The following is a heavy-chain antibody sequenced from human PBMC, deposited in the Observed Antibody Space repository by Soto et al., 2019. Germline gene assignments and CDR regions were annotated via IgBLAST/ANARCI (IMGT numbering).Heavy chain of an antibody. Sequence: GVSLRLSCAASGFTFSSYGMHCVRQAPGKGLEWVAVISYDGSNKYYADSVKGRFTISRDNSKNTLYLQMNSLRAEDTAVYYCAKTPPYYDSSGSVDYWGQGTLVTVSS. CDR1: GFTFSSYG. CDR2: ISYDGSNK. J-gene: IGHJ4*02. D-gene: IGHD3-22*01. V-gene: IGHV3-30*18. CDR3: AKTPPYYDSSGSVDY.